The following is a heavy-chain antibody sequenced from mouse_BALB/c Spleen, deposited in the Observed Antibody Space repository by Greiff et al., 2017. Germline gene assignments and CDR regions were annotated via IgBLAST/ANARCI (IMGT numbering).Heavy chain of an antibody. J-gene: IGHJ1*01. CDR3: ARRAPIYYGSSYWYFDV. Sequence: VQLQQSGAELARPGASVKLSCKASGYTFTSYWMQWVKQRPGQGLEWIGAIYPGDGDTRYTQKFKGKATLTADKSSSTAYMQLSSLASEDSAVYYCARRAPIYYGSSYWYFDVWGAGTTVTVSS. V-gene: IGHV1-87*01. CDR2: IYPGDGDT. CDR1: GYTFTSYW. D-gene: IGHD1-1*01.